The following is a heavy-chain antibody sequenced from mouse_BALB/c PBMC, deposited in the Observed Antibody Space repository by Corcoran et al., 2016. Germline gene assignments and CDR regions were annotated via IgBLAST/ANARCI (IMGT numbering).Heavy chain of an antibody. D-gene: IGHD2-14*01. Sequence: QVTLKETGPGKLKPSQTLSLKCSLSGFSLSNPGMGVGWIRQPSGKGLEWLAHIWWDDDKNYNQSLKSQLTISKDNSRNQVFLKMTSVDTADTATYYCALRAYYRYDGYIDYWGQGTTLTVSS. V-gene: IGHV8-12*01. CDR1: GFSLSNPGMG. J-gene: IGHJ2*01. CDR3: ALRAYYRYDGYIDY. CDR2: IWWDDDK.